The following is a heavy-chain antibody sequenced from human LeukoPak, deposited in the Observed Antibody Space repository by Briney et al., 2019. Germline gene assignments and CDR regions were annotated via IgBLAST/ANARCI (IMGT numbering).Heavy chain of an antibody. D-gene: IGHD2-21*01. V-gene: IGHV3-23*01. CDR1: GFSFGSHP. CDR2: ITGSGDYT. Sequence: PGGSLRLSCAASGFSFGSHPMNWVRQAPGKGLEWVSGITGSGDYTYYIDSVQGRFTISRDNSKNMLFLQMNSLRAEDTAVYYCARGVMAARLYYSDYWGRGILVTVSS. J-gene: IGHJ4*02. CDR3: ARGVMAARLYYSDY.